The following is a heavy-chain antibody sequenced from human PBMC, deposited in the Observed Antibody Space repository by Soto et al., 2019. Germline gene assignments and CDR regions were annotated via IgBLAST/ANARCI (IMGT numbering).Heavy chain of an antibody. J-gene: IGHJ4*02. CDR2: IYYSGST. Sequence: SETLALTCTVSGGSISRGGYYWGWIRQPPGKGLEWIGTIYYSGSTNYNPSLKSRVTMSVDTSTNQFSLRLSPVTAADTAVYYCATNRGYDFYCIASWGQGALVTVSS. CDR1: GGSISRGGYY. V-gene: IGHV4-39*07. D-gene: IGHD5-12*01. CDR3: ATNRGYDFYCIAS.